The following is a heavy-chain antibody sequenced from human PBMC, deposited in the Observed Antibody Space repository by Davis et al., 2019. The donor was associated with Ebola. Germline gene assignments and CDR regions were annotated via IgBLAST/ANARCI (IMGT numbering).Heavy chain of an antibody. J-gene: IGHJ4*02. CDR2: IYFIGST. Sequence: MPSETLSLTCAVYGGSFSGYYWSWIRQPPGRGLEWIGHIYFIGSTNYNSSLSSRVTISLDTSKNQFSLKLTSVTAADTAVYYCARHSLGYSYVFDYWGQGTLVTVSS. CDR3: ARHSLGYSYVFDY. V-gene: IGHV4-59*08. CDR1: GGSFSGYY. D-gene: IGHD5-18*01.